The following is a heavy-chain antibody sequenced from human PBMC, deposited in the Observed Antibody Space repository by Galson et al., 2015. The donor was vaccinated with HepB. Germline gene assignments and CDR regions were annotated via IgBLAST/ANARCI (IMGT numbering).Heavy chain of an antibody. Sequence: SLRLSCAASGFTFSSYAMHRVRPAPGKGLEWVAVISYDGSNKYYADSVKGRFTIARDNSKNTLYLQMNSLRAEDTAVYYCARDLRVYYYGSGSSWPGHPWGQGTLVTVSS. V-gene: IGHV3-30-3*01. J-gene: IGHJ5*02. D-gene: IGHD3-10*01. CDR1: GFTFSSYA. CDR2: ISYDGSNK. CDR3: ARDLRVYYYGSGSSWPGHP.